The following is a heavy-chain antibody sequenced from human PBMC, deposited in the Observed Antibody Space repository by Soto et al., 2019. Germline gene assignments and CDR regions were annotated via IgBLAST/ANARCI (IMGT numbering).Heavy chain of an antibody. J-gene: IGHJ4*02. CDR2: INAGNGNT. Sequence: SVKVSCKASGYTFTSYAMHWVRQAPGQRLEWMGWINAGNGNTKYSQKFQGRVTITRDTSASTAYMELSSLRSEDTAVYYCARGAAAGNFLDFDYWGQGTLVTVSS. CDR1: GYTFTSYA. V-gene: IGHV1-3*01. CDR3: ARGAAAGNFLDFDY. D-gene: IGHD6-13*01.